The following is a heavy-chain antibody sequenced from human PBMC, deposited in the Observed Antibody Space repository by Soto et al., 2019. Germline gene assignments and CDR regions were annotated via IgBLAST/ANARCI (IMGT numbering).Heavy chain of an antibody. Sequence: PGGSLRLSCAASGFTFRDYYMIWIRQAPGKELEWVSYISSSGTGIYYGDSVKGRFTISRDNAKSSLYLQMNSLRAEDTAVYYCARAYSDAFDIWGQGTMVTVSS. V-gene: IGHV3-11*01. CDR1: GFTFRDYY. J-gene: IGHJ3*02. CDR3: ARAYSDAFDI. CDR2: ISSSGTGI. D-gene: IGHD2-15*01.